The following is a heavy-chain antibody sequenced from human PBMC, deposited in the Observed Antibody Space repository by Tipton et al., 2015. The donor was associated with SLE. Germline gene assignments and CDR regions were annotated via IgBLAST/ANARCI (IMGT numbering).Heavy chain of an antibody. CDR2: INHSGST. CDR3: ARVLWSSDAFDI. Sequence: TLSLTCTVSGGSISSYYWSWIRQPPGKGLEWIGEINHSGSTNYNPSLKSRVTISVDTSKNQFSLQLNSVTPEDTAVYYCARVLWSSDAFDIWGQGTMVTVSS. V-gene: IGHV4-34*01. D-gene: IGHD3-3*01. CDR1: GGSISSYY. J-gene: IGHJ3*02.